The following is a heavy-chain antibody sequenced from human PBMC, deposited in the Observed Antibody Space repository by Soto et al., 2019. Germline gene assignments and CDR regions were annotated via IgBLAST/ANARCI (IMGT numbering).Heavy chain of an antibody. CDR2: VYYTGST. CDR3: ARVITYHYGMDV. CDR1: GGSIGSYY. V-gene: IGHV4-59*01. J-gene: IGHJ6*02. Sequence: SETLSLTCNVSGGSIGSYYWNWLRQPAGKGLEWIGYVYYTGSTNYNPSLEGRATISVDSSKNQVSLNLRSVTAADSATYYCARVITYHYGMDVWGQGFTVTVSS. D-gene: IGHD3-16*01.